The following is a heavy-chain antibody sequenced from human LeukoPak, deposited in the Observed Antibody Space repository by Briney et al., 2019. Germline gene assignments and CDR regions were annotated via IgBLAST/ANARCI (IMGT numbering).Heavy chain of an antibody. V-gene: IGHV1-46*01. CDR1: GYTFTSYY. Sequence: VASVKVFCKASGYTFTSYYMHWVRQAPGQGLEWMGIIDPSGGSTNYAQKFQGRVTMTRDMSTSTVYMELSSLRSEDTAVYYCARDEGCSSTSCLFDYWGQGTLVTVSS. J-gene: IGHJ4*02. D-gene: IGHD2-2*01. CDR2: IDPSGGST. CDR3: ARDEGCSSTSCLFDY.